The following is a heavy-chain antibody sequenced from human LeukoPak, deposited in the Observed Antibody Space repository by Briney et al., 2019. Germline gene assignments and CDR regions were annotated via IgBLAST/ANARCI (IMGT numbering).Heavy chain of an antibody. Sequence: PSETLSLTCGVYGGSFSDYYWSWIRQPPGKGLEWIGEINHSGNTNYNPSLKSRVTMSIDTSNNQFSLKLSSVTAAGTAVYYCARTMYYDFWSGPSYFDYWGQGTLVTVSS. V-gene: IGHV4-34*01. J-gene: IGHJ4*02. D-gene: IGHD3-3*01. CDR1: GGSFSDYY. CDR2: INHSGNT. CDR3: ARTMYYDFWSGPSYFDY.